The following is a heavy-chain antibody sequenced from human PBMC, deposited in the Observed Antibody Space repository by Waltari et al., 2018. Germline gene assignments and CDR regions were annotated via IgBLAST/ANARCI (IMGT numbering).Heavy chain of an antibody. CDR1: GGSISSGSYY. Sequence: QVQLQESGPGLVKPSQTLSLTCTVSGGSISSGSYYWSWIRQPAGKGLEWIGRLYTSGSTNYNPSLKRRVTISVETSKNQFSLKLSSVTAADTAVYYCARETLSTYYYDSRGAYWGQGTLVTVSS. J-gene: IGHJ4*02. D-gene: IGHD3-22*01. CDR2: LYTSGST. V-gene: IGHV4-61*02. CDR3: ARETLSTYYYDSRGAY.